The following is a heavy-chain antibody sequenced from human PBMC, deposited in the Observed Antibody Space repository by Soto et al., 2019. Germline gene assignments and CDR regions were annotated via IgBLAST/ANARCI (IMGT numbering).Heavy chain of an antibody. J-gene: IGHJ5*02. CDR2: IKYSGIT. D-gene: IGHD1-26*01. Sequence: PSETLSLTCTVSGGSISSSRCHWGWIRQPPGKGLKWIASIKYSGITFYNPSLKSRVTLSVDTSKNQFSLKLSSVTAADTAVYYCARRQYSGSYWFDPWGQGTLVTVSS. V-gene: IGHV4-39*01. CDR1: GGSISSSRCH. CDR3: ARRQYSGSYWFDP.